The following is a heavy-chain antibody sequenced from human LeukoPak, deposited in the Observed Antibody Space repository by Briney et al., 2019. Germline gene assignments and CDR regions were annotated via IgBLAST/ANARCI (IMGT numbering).Heavy chain of an antibody. CDR1: GFTFSSYW. CDR3: ARNIAAHYYYYMDV. Sequence: PGGSLRLSCAASGFTFSSYWMHWVRQAPGKGLAWVSRINSDGSSTSYADSVKGRFTISGDNAKNTLYLQMNSLRAEDTAVYYCARNIAAHYYYYMDVWGKGTTVTVSS. D-gene: IGHD6-13*01. V-gene: IGHV3-74*01. CDR2: INSDGSST. J-gene: IGHJ6*03.